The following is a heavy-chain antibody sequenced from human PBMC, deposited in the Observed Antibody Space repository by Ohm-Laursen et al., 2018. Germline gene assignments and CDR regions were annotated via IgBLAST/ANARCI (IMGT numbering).Heavy chain of an antibody. Sequence: QTLSLTCAISGDSVSSNSAAWNWIRPSPSRGLEWLGRTYYRSKWYNDYAVSVKSRITINPDTSKNQFSLQLNSVTPEDTAVYYCARDRGVAGSPLDYWGQGTLVTVSS. V-gene: IGHV6-1*01. D-gene: IGHD6-19*01. CDR1: GDSVSSNSAA. J-gene: IGHJ4*02. CDR2: TYYRSKWYN. CDR3: ARDRGVAGSPLDY.